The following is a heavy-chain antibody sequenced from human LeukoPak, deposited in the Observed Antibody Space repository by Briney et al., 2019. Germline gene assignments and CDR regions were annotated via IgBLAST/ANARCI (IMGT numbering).Heavy chain of an antibody. V-gene: IGHV4-39*01. CDR2: IYYSGST. CDR1: GGSISSGSYY. Sequence: SETLSLTCTVSGGSISSGSYYWGWIRQPPGKGLEWIGSIYYSGSTYYNPSLKSRVTISVDTSKNQFSLKLSSVTAADTAVYYCARHRSIVVVPAAYYYYYYMDVWGKGTTVTVSS. D-gene: IGHD2-2*01. J-gene: IGHJ6*03. CDR3: ARHRSIVVVPAAYYYYYYMDV.